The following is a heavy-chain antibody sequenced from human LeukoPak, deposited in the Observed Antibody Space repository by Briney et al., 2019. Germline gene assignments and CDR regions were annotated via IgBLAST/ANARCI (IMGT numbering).Heavy chain of an antibody. CDR3: ARERSRIGYDY. CDR2: IYYSGST. D-gene: IGHD1-14*01. Sequence: SETLSLTCTVSGGSISSGGYYWSWIRQHPEKGLEWIGYIYYSGSTYYNPSLKSRVTISVDTSKNQFSLKLSSVTAADTAVYYCARERSRIGYDYWGQGTLVTVSS. J-gene: IGHJ4*02. V-gene: IGHV4-31*03. CDR1: GGSISSGGYY.